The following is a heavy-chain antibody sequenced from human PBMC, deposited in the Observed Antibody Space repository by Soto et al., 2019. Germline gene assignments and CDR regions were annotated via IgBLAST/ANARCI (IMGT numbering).Heavy chain of an antibody. D-gene: IGHD3-10*01. J-gene: IGHJ3*02. Sequence: EVQLLESGGGLVQPGGSLRLSCAASGFPFSSYAMSWVRQAPGEVLEWVSAISGSGGSTYYADSVKGRFTISRDNSKNRLYLQMNSLRAEDTAVYYCANLGFRDYGSGLHIWGQGTMVTVS. CDR3: ANLGFRDYGSGLHI. V-gene: IGHV3-23*01. CDR1: GFPFSSYA. CDR2: ISGSGGST.